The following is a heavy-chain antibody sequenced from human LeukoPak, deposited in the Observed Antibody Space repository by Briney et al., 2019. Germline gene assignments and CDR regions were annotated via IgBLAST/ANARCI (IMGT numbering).Heavy chain of an antibody. D-gene: IGHD1-26*01. J-gene: IGHJ4*02. CDR1: GFTFSSYA. CDR2: ISYDGSNK. CDR3: ARDVTTKSGSYPRGLDY. V-gene: IGHV3-30*04. Sequence: GRSLRLSCAASGFTFSSYAMHWVRQAPGKGLEWVAVISYDGSNKYYADSVKGRFTISRDNSKNTLYLQVNSLRAEDTAVYYCARDVTTKSGSYPRGLDYWGQGTLVTVSS.